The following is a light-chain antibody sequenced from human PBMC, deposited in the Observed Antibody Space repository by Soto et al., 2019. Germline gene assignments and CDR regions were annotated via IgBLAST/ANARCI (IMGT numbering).Light chain of an antibody. J-gene: IGLJ2*01. V-gene: IGLV8-61*01. CDR3: VLYMGSGISV. CDR1: SGSVSTSYS. Sequence: QTVVTQETSFSVSPGGTVPLTCGLSSGSVSTSYSPSWYQQTPGQAPRTLIYSTNTRSSGVPDRFSGSILGNKAALTITGAQADYESDYYCVLYMGSGISVFGGGTKLTVL. CDR2: STN.